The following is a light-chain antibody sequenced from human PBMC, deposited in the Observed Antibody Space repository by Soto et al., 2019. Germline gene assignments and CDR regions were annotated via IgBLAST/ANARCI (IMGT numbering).Light chain of an antibody. V-gene: IGLV2-14*01. J-gene: IGLJ3*02. CDR3: SSYTTSSTLV. CDR2: EVT. Sequence: QSALTQPASVSGSPGQSITISCTGTSSDVGPYNYVSWYQHHPGKAPKLLIYEVTKQPSGVSNRFSGSKSGNTASLPISGLQAEDEADYYCSSYTTSSTLVFGGGTKLTVL. CDR1: SSDVGPYNY.